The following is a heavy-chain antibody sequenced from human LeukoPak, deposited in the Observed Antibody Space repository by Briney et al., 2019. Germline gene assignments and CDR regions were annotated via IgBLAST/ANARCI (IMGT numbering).Heavy chain of an antibody. CDR3: AKGIGVVVIISYFDY. CDR1: GFTFGSYA. Sequence: GGSLRLSGAASGFTFGSYAMSWVRQAPGKGLERVSAISGSGGSTYYADSVKGRFTISRDNSKNTLYLQMNSLRAEDTAVYYCAKGIGVVVIISYFDYWGQGTLVTVSS. V-gene: IGHV3-23*01. CDR2: ISGSGGST. J-gene: IGHJ4*02. D-gene: IGHD3-22*01.